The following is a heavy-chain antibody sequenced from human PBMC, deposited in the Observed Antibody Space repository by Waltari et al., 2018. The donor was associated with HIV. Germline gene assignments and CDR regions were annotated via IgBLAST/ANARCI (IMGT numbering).Heavy chain of an antibody. CDR1: GFTFRSYW. D-gene: IGHD1-26*01. CDR2: INSDGTST. CDR3: ARSEMGATDY. J-gene: IGHJ4*02. V-gene: IGHV3-74*01. Sequence: EVQLVESGGGLVQPGGSLRLACAASGFTFRSYWTHLVRQGPGKGLVWVSRINSDGTSTTYADSVRGRFTISRDNAKNTLYLQMNSLRAEDTAVYYCARSEMGATDYWGQGTLVTVSS.